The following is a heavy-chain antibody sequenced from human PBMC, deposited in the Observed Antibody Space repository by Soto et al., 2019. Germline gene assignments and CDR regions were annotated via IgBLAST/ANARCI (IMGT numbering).Heavy chain of an antibody. V-gene: IGHV3-21*01. CDR2: ISSSSSYI. CDR3: ARGDGYNSPVPDY. CDR1: GFTFSSYS. Sequence: EVQLVESGGGLVKPGGSLRLSCAASGFTFSSYSMNWVRQAPGKGLEWVSSISSSSSYIYYADSVKGRFTISRDNAKNSLYLQMNSLRAEDTAVYYCARGDGYNSPVPDYWGQGTLVTVSS. D-gene: IGHD5-12*01. J-gene: IGHJ4*02.